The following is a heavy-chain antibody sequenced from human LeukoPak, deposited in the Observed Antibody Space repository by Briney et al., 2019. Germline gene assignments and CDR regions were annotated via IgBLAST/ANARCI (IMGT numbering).Heavy chain of an antibody. D-gene: IGHD2-2*01. CDR2: ISVYNGHT. CDR3: ARVEWSQLLLRIHTSYYFDS. V-gene: IGHV1-18*01. J-gene: IGHJ4*02. CDR1: GYTFNNNG. Sequence: ASVKVSCKASGYTFNNNGVVWVRQPPAQGLELMGWISVYNGHTNYAQNFQGRLTLTTDTSTTTAYMDLRNLTSADTAVYYCARVEWSQLLLRIHTSYYFDSWGQGTLVSVSS.